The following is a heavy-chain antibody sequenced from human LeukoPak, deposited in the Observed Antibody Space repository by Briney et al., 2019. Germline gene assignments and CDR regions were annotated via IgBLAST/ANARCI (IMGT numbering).Heavy chain of an antibody. Sequence: GGSLRLSCAASGFTFSSYGMSWVRQAPGKGLEWVSYISSFSGTINYADSVKGRFTISRDNAKNSLYLQMNSLRAEDTAVYYCASDQGGLGYWAQGTLVTVSS. D-gene: IGHD3-16*01. V-gene: IGHV3-48*01. J-gene: IGHJ4*02. CDR1: GFTFSSYG. CDR2: ISSFSGTI. CDR3: ASDQGGLGY.